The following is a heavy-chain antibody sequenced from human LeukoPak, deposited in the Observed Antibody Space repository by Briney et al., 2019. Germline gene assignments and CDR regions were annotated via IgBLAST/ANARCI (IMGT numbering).Heavy chain of an antibody. CDR1: GFNFSSYA. D-gene: IGHD5-24*01. CDR2: ISHDGSNK. Sequence: GGSLRLSCAASGFNFSSYAMHWVRQAPGKGPQWVTVISHDGSNKYYADFVKGRFTISRDNSKKKLYLQMNGLRLEDTAVYYCARPVDKATMTADIFDMWGQGTMVSVSS. J-gene: IGHJ3*02. CDR3: ARPVDKATMTADIFDM. V-gene: IGHV3-30*04.